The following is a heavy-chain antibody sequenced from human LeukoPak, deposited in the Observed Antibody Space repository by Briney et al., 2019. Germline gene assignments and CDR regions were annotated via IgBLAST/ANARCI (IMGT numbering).Heavy chain of an antibody. V-gene: IGHV3-30-3*01. D-gene: IGHD6-13*01. J-gene: IGHJ4*02. CDR1: GFTFSRYA. Sequence: GGSLRLSCAASGFTFSRYAMHWVRQAPGRGLEWVAVISDDGTFTLYGDSVRGRFTTSRDSSKNTVYLQMNSLRPEDTAVYYCARVGKSSWFGEDWGQGTLVTVSS. CDR3: ARVGKSSWFGED. CDR2: ISDDGTFT.